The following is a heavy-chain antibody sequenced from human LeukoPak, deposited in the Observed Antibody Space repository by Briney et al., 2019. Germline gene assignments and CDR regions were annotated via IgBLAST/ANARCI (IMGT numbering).Heavy chain of an antibody. CDR2: IFLGETT. V-gene: IGHV4-59*08. CDR1: GGSISSYY. J-gene: IGHJ2*01. CDR3: ARHPEWELLTLDL. D-gene: IGHD1-26*01. Sequence: PSETLSLTCTVSGGSISSYYWSWTRQPPGQGLEWIASIFLGETTYYKPSLKNRLSISVDTSKNQLSLVLSSVTAADTAVYYCARHPEWELLTLDLWGRGTLVTVSS.